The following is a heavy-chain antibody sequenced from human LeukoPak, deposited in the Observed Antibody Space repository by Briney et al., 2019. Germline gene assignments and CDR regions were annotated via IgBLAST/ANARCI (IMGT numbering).Heavy chain of an antibody. CDR1: GFTFSSYS. CDR2: ISSSSSYI. CDR3: ANAVCTTSSCSGFYGMDV. V-gene: IGHV3-21*04. D-gene: IGHD2-2*01. J-gene: IGHJ6*02. Sequence: GGSLRLSCAASGFTFSSYSMNWVRQAPGKGLEWVSSISSSSSYIYYADSVKGRFTISRDNSKNTLYLQMNSLRPEDTAMYYCANAVCTTSSCSGFYGMDVWGQGTTVAVSS.